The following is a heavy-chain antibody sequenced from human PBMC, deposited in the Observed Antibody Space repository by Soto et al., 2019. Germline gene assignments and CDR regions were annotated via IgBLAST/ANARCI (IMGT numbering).Heavy chain of an antibody. CDR1: GLTFSTYG. V-gene: IGHV3-30*03. D-gene: IGHD6-19*01. J-gene: IGHJ5*02. CDR2: ISYDEKNK. CDR3: AGMPYTSGLRFDP. Sequence: VGSLRLSCAASGLTFSTYGMHWVRQAPGKVLEWVAVISYDEKNKYYVDSVKVRFTISRDNSKNTLFLQINSLRAEDTAVYFCAGMPYTSGLRFDPWGPGTLVTVSS.